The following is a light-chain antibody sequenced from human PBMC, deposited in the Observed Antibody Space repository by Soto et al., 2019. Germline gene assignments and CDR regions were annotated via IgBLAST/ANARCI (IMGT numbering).Light chain of an antibody. CDR1: QSVNSN. CDR2: GAS. Sequence: IMMTHSPVTLSVSPGERDTLSCRASQSVNSNLAWYQQKPGQAPRLLIYGASTRATGIPASFIGNGSGTEFTLTASSLQPEDFAVYYCQQYNNWPFTFGPGTKVDIK. J-gene: IGKJ3*01. CDR3: QQYNNWPFT. V-gene: IGKV3-15*01.